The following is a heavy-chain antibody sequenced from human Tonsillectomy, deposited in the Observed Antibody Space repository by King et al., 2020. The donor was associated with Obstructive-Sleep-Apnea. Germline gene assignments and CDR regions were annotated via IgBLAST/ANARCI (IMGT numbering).Heavy chain of an antibody. CDR2: NSSRSSYI. CDR3: ARDDYSADGYSSPDDAFDI. Sequence: VQLVESGGGLVKPGGSLRLSCAASGFTFRSYSMNRVRQAPGKGLEWGSSNSSRSSYIYYADSVKGRFTISRDNAKNSLYLQMNSLSAEDTAVYYCARDDYSADGYSSPDDAFDIWGQGTMVTVSS. J-gene: IGHJ3*02. V-gene: IGHV3-21*01. CDR1: GFTFRSYS. D-gene: IGHD5-24*01.